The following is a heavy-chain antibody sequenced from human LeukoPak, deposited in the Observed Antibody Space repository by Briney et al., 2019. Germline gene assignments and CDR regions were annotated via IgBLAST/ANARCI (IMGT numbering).Heavy chain of an antibody. V-gene: IGHV4-34*01. D-gene: IGHD3-22*01. CDR1: GGSISSYY. CDR2: INHSGST. CDR3: ARAPGWLSD. Sequence: SETLSLTCTVSGGSISSYYWSWIRQPPGKGLEWIGEINHSGSTNYNPSLKSRVTISVDTSKNQFSLKLSSVTAADTAVYYCARAPGWLSDWGQGTLVTVSS. J-gene: IGHJ4*02.